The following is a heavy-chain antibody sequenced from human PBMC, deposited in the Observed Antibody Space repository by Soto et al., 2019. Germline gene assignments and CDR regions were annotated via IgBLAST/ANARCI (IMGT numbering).Heavy chain of an antibody. CDR3: AREKAGPDSSGYGFDI. J-gene: IGHJ3*02. V-gene: IGHV1-2*02. D-gene: IGHD3-22*01. CDR1: GYTLAGYY. CDR2: IDPSSGGT. Sequence: QVQLVQSGAEVMKPGASVKVSCKASGYTLAGYYVHWVRQAPGQGLEWMAWIDPSSGGTNYAQKFQGRVTMTSDTSINTAYMDLSRLRSDDTAVYYCAREKAGPDSSGYGFDIWGQGTMVTVSS.